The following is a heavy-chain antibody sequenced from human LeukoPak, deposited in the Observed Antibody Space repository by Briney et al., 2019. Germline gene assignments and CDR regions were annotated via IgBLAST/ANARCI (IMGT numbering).Heavy chain of an antibody. CDR2: INPSGGSS. CDR1: GYTFTSYY. D-gene: IGHD6-13*01. Sequence: ASVKVSCKASGYTFTSYYMHWVRQAPGQGLEWMGIINPSGGSSSYAQKFQGRVTMTRDMSTSTVYMELSSLRSEDTAVYYCARDRAAAGTGYYAFDIWGQGTMVTVSS. CDR3: ARDRAAAGTGYYAFDI. J-gene: IGHJ3*02. V-gene: IGHV1-46*01.